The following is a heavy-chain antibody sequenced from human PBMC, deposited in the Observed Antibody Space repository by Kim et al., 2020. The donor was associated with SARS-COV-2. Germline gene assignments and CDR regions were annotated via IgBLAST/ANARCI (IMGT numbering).Heavy chain of an antibody. CDR1: GYTFTSYA. CDR2: INAGNGNT. J-gene: IGHJ4*02. D-gene: IGHD3-22*01. V-gene: IGHV1-3*01. Sequence: ASVKVSCKASGYTFTSYAMHWVRQAPGQRLEWMGWINAGNGNTKYSQKFQGRVTITRDTSASTAYMELSSLRSEDTAVYYCARSGRRYYYDSSGYPDYWGQGTLVTVSS. CDR3: ARSGRRYYYDSSGYPDY.